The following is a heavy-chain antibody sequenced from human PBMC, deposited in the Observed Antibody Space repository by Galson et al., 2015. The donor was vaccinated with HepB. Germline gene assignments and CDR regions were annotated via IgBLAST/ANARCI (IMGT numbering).Heavy chain of an antibody. D-gene: IGHD6-13*01. Sequence: SVKVSCKASGYTFISYGINWVRQAPGQGLEWMGWISAYSAYNGNTNYAKKFQGRVTMTTDTSTSTAYMELRSLRSDDTAVYYCARAGSSWSQRDAFDIWGQGTMVTVSS. J-gene: IGHJ3*02. CDR3: ARAGSSWSQRDAFDI. V-gene: IGHV1-18*01. CDR1: GYTFISYG. CDR2: ISAYSAYNGNT.